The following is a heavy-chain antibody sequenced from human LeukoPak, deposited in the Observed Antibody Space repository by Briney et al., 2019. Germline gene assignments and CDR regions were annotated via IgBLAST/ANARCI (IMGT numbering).Heavy chain of an antibody. Sequence: GGSLRLSCAASGFTFSSYGMHWVRQAPGKGLEWVAFIRYDGSHTYYADSVKGRFTISRDNSKNTLYLQMNSLRAEDTAVYYCARVVGYDSSGYYLDYWGQGTLVTVSS. CDR2: IRYDGSHT. CDR3: ARVVGYDSSGYYLDY. CDR1: GFTFSSYG. J-gene: IGHJ4*02. V-gene: IGHV3-30*02. D-gene: IGHD3-22*01.